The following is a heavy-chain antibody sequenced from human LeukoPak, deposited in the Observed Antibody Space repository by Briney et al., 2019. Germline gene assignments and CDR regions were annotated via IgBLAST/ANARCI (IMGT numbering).Heavy chain of an antibody. D-gene: IGHD1-26*01. CDR1: GFTFSSYN. J-gene: IGHJ6*03. V-gene: IGHV3-21*01. Sequence: GGSLRLSCAASGFTFSSYNMNWVRQPPGQGLEWVSSITSGSSHIYYADSVKGRFTISRDNAKSSLYLQMNSLRAEDTAVYYCARDPYSGSYGADYYYYMDVWGKGTTVTISS. CDR3: ARDPYSGSYGADYYYYMDV. CDR2: ITSGSSHI.